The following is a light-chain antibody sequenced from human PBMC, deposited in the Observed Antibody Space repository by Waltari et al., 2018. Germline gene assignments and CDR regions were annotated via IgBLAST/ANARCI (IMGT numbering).Light chain of an antibody. J-gene: IGLJ2*01. CDR3: SSYTSSSTLAVV. V-gene: IGLV2-14*03. CDR1: RRDVGGYKY. CDR2: DVS. Sequence: QSALTQPASVSGSPGHSITISCTGTRRDVGGYKYVSWYQQHPGKAPKLMIYDVSNRPSGVSNRFSGSKSGHTASLTISGLQAEDEADYYCSSYTSSSTLAVVFGGGTKLTVL.